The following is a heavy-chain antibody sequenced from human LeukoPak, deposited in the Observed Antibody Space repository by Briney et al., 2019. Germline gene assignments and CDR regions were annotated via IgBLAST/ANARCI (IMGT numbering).Heavy chain of an antibody. CDR3: ARGADSSGYYSIFYFDY. CDR2: ISYSGST. Sequence: SETLSLTCTLSGGSISSNYWNWIRQPPGKGLEWIGYISYSGSTNYNPSLKSRVTISVDTSKNQFSLKLSSVTAADTAVYYCARGADSSGYYSIFYFDYWGQGTLVTVSS. D-gene: IGHD3-22*01. CDR1: GGSISSNY. V-gene: IGHV4-59*01. J-gene: IGHJ4*02.